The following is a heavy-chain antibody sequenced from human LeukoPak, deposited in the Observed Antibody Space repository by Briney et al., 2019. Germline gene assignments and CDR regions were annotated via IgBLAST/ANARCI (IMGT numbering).Heavy chain of an antibody. V-gene: IGHV3-21*01. CDR3: ARGGHWPVETTH. D-gene: IGHD1-7*01. Sequence: PGGSLRLSCAASGFTFSSYSFNWVRQAPGRGLEWVSCISSSTSYIYYADSVRGRFTISRDNAKNSLYLQMNSLRVEDTAVYYCARGGHWPVETTHWGQGTLVTVSS. CDR1: GFTFSSYS. J-gene: IGHJ4*02. CDR2: ISSSTSYI.